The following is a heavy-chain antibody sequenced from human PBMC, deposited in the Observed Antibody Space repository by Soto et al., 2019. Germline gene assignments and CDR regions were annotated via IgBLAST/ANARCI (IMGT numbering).Heavy chain of an antibody. CDR3: ARQYSGSYYYYGMDV. Sequence: EAVKLTCTGCGYIFTNYCSGCVHQMPGKGLEWMGIIYPGDSDTRYSPSFQGQVTISADKSISTAYLQWSSLKASDTAMYYCARQYSGSYYYYGMDVWGQGTTVTVSS. CDR2: IYPGDSDT. CDR1: GYIFTNYC. V-gene: IGHV5-51*07. D-gene: IGHD1-26*01. J-gene: IGHJ6*02.